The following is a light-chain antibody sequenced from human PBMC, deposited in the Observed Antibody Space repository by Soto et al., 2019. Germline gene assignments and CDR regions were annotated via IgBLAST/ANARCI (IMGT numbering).Light chain of an antibody. Sequence: QPVLTQPPSVSGAPRQRVTISCTGSSSNIGAGYDVHWYQQLPGTAPKLLIYGNSNRPSGVPDRFSGSKSGTSASLAITGLQAEDEADYYCQSYDSSLSGYVVFGGGTKLTVL. J-gene: IGLJ2*01. V-gene: IGLV1-40*01. CDR1: SSNIGAGYD. CDR3: QSYDSSLSGYVV. CDR2: GNS.